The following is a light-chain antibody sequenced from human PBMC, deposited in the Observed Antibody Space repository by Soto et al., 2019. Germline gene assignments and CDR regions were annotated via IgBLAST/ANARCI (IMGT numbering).Light chain of an antibody. CDR1: SSDVGSYSR. J-gene: IGLJ3*02. Sequence: QSVLTQPPSVSGSPGQSVTISCTGTSSDVGSYSRVSWYQQAPGTAPKLMIYEVSNRPSGVPDRFSGSKSGNTASLTISGLQAEDEADYYCSSFTTTNTGLFGGGTKLTVL. CDR3: SSFTTTNTGL. V-gene: IGLV2-18*02. CDR2: EVS.